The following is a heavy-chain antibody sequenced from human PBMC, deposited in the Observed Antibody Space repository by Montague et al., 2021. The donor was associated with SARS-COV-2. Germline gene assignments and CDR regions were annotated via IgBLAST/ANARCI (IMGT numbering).Heavy chain of an antibody. D-gene: IGHD3-22*01. CDR1: DESFSDYS. Sequence: SETLSLTCAVYDESFSDYSWTWIRQPPGKGLEWIGEINHRGSTNYNPSLKSRVTISVDTSKNQFSLKMTSVTAADTAVYYCARGRQHINMVVVVVTGGEYYFGFWGQGTLVAVSS. V-gene: IGHV4-34*01. CDR3: ARGRQHINMVVVVVTGGEYYFGF. J-gene: IGHJ4*02. CDR2: INHRGST.